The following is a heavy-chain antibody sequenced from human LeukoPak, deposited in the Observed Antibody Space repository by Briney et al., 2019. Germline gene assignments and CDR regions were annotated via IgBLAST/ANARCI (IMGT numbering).Heavy chain of an antibody. V-gene: IGHV4-4*07. CDR3: AREAGGSYAYSCYLDY. CDR1: GDSISSYY. Sequence: PAETLSLTCTVSGDSISSYYWGWIRQPAGKGVEWIGRIYTSLSTNYNPSLHSRVAMSVDTPKNQSSLKLSSVTAADTAVYYSAREAGGSYAYSCYLDYWGQGTLVTVSS. CDR2: IYTSLST. J-gene: IGHJ4*02. D-gene: IGHD5-18*01.